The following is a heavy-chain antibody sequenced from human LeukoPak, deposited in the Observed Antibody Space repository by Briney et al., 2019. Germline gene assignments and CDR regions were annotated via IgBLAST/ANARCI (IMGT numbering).Heavy chain of an antibody. V-gene: IGHV1-8*03. J-gene: IGHJ4*02. Sequence: GASVKVSCKTSGYTSTTYDINWVRQATGQGLEWMGWVNPNSGDTGYAQKFEGRVNITRNTSISTAYMELSSLRSEDTAVFYCARAWEAVPGHYGVIDYWGQGTLVTVSS. CDR2: VNPNSGDT. CDR3: ARAWEAVPGHYGVIDY. D-gene: IGHD1-26*01. CDR1: GYTSTTYD.